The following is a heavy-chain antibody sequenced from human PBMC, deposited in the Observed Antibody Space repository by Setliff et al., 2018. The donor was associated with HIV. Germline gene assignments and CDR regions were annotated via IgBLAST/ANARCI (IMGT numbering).Heavy chain of an antibody. CDR3: AREKYGDKFDY. J-gene: IGHJ4*02. D-gene: IGHD2-8*01. V-gene: IGHV1-18*01. CDR1: GYNFTNYG. Sequence: GASVKVSCKASGYNFTNYGIGWVRQAPEQGLEYLGWIGTYSGNTDYAQSVQGRVTMTRDTSTGTVYMDLRSLRSDDTAMYYCAREKYGDKFDYWGQGTLVTVSS. CDR2: IGTYSGNT.